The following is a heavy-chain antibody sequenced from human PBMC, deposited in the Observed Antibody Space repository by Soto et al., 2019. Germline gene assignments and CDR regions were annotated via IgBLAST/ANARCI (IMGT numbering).Heavy chain of an antibody. CDR2: IIPISGTA. CDR3: ARSQGSSTSLEIYYYYYYGMDV. V-gene: IGHV1-69*01. CDR1: AGTFSSYA. Sequence: QVQLVQSGAEVKKPGSSVKVSCKASAGTFSSYAISWVRQAPGQGLEWMGGIIPISGTANYAQKFQGRVTITADESTSTAYMELSSRRSEDTAVYYCARSQGSSTSLEIYYYYYYGMDVWGQGTTVTVSS. D-gene: IGHD2-2*01. J-gene: IGHJ6*02.